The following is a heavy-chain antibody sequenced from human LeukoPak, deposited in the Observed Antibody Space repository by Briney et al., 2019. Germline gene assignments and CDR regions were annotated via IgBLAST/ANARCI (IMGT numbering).Heavy chain of an antibody. J-gene: IGHJ6*02. CDR3: ARLPLGYCSSTSCFTGPNYGMDV. V-gene: IGHV1-69*13. CDR1: GGTFSSYA. D-gene: IGHD2-2*01. Sequence: SVKVSCKASGGTFSSYAISWVRQAPGQGLEWMGGIIPIFGTANYAQKFQGRVTITADESTSTAYMELSSLRSEDTAVYYCARLPLGYCSSTSCFTGPNYGMDVWGQGTTVTVSS. CDR2: IIPIFGTA.